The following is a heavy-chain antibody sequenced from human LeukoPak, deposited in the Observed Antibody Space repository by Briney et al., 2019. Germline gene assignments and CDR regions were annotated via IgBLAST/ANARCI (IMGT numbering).Heavy chain of an antibody. V-gene: IGHV3-21*01. D-gene: IGHD1-26*01. CDR2: ISSSSSYI. CDR3: ARAKGAPDYYYMDV. J-gene: IGHJ6*03. CDR1: GFTFSSYA. Sequence: PGGSLRLSCAASGFTFSSYAMSWVRQAPGKGLEWVSSISSSSSYIYYADSVKGRFTISRDNAKNSLYLQMNSLRAEDTAVYYCARAKGAPDYYYMDVWGKGTTVTVSS.